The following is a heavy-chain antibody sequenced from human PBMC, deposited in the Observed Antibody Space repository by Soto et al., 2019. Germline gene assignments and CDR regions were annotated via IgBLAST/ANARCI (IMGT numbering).Heavy chain of an antibody. Sequence: QVQLVQSETEVKKPGDSVRVSCRASGYSLTNFAMHWVRRAPGHRLEWMGWINGGNGDTRFSHEFQGRVAITRDTSANTAYMELTSPRSEDTAVYYCARGNLARRKHLDIWGQGTLAIVSS. V-gene: IGHV1-3*01. CDR1: GYSLTNFA. CDR2: INGGNGDT. J-gene: IGHJ4*02. CDR3: ARGNLARRKHLDI.